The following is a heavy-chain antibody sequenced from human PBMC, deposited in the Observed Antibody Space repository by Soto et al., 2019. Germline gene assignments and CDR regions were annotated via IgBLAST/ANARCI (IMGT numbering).Heavy chain of an antibody. Sequence: ESGGGLVQPGGSLRLSCAASGFTFSSYTMNWVRQAPGKGLEWVSYITSSSSTIYYADSVKGRFTISRDNAKNSLYLQMNSPRDEDTAVYYCARTLAAAAYYYYYGMDVWGQGTTVTVSS. V-gene: IGHV3-48*02. CDR1: GFTFSSYT. CDR2: ITSSSSTI. CDR3: ARTLAAAAYYYYYGMDV. J-gene: IGHJ6*02. D-gene: IGHD6-13*01.